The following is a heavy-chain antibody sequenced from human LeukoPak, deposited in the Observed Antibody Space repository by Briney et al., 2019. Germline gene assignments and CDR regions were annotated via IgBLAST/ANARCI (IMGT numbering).Heavy chain of an antibody. Sequence: GGSLRLSCTASGFTFGDYALSWVRQAPGKGLEWVGFIRSKAYGGTTEYAASEKGRFTISRDDSKSIAYPQMNSLKTEDTAVYYCTRARYSSSSGVYYFDYWGQGTLVTVSS. CDR3: TRARYSSSSGVYYFDY. CDR1: GFTFGDYA. CDR2: IRSKAYGGTT. J-gene: IGHJ4*02. V-gene: IGHV3-49*04. D-gene: IGHD6-6*01.